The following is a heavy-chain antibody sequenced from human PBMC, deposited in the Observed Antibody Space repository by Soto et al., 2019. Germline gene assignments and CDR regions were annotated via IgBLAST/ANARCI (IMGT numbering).Heavy chain of an antibody. D-gene: IGHD3-22*01. CDR1: GFTVSSNY. CDR2: IYSGGST. J-gene: IGHJ4*02. V-gene: IGHV3-66*01. CDR3: ATTHSSGALGY. Sequence: PGGSLRLSCAASGFTVSSNYMSWVRQAPGKGLEWVSVIYSGGSTYYADSVKGRFTISRDNSKNTLYLQMNSLRAEDTAVYYCATTHSSGALGYWGQGTLVTVSS.